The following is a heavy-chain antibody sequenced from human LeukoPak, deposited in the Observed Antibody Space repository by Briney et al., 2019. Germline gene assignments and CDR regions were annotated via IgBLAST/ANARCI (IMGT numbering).Heavy chain of an antibody. D-gene: IGHD2-8*02. J-gene: IGHJ4*02. CDR3: ARVTGPTSYGPVDY. Sequence: GGSLRLSCTASGITLSNYAMTWVRQAPGKGLEWVSSISGSGGTAYYTGSIKGRFTISRDDSKNTLCLQMNSLRVEDSALYYCARVTGPTSYGPVDYWGQGTLVTVSS. V-gene: IGHV3-23*01. CDR1: GITLSNYA. CDR2: ISGSGGTA.